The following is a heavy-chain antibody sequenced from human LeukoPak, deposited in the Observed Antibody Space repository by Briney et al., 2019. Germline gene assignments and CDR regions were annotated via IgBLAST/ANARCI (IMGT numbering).Heavy chain of an antibody. J-gene: IGHJ5*02. CDR1: GGSISSSNW. V-gene: IGHV4-4*02. Sequence: PSGTLSLTCAVSGGSISSSNWWSWVRQPPGKGLEWFGEIYHSGSTNYNPSLKSRVTISVDKSKNQFSLKLSSVTAADTAVYYCARAVDYGDYGWFDPWGQGTLVTVSS. CDR2: IYHSGST. CDR3: ARAVDYGDYGWFDP. D-gene: IGHD4-17*01.